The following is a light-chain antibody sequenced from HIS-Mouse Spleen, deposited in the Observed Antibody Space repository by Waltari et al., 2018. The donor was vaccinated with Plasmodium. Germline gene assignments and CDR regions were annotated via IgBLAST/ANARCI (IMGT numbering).Light chain of an antibody. V-gene: IGLV1-47*01. CDR2: GNN. Sequence: QSVLTQPPSASGTPGQRVTISCSGSSSNIGSNYVYWYQQLPGTAPKLLIYGNNQRPSGVPDRVSGAKSGTSASLAIRGLRSEDEADYYCAAWDDSLSGVVFGGGTKLTVL. CDR3: AAWDDSLSGVV. J-gene: IGLJ2*01. CDR1: SSNIGSNY.